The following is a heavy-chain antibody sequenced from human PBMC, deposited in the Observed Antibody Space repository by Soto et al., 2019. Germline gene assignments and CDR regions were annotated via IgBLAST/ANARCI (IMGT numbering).Heavy chain of an antibody. D-gene: IGHD6-13*01. Sequence: QVQLVQSGAEVKKPGSSVKVSCKASGGTFSSYAISWVRQAPGQGLEWMGGIIPIFGTANYAQKFQGRVTIPAEESRSTAYMELSSLRSEDTAVYYCASRGWYSSSWYYFAYWGQGTLVTVSS. J-gene: IGHJ4*02. V-gene: IGHV1-69*01. CDR1: GGTFSSYA. CDR2: IIPIFGTA. CDR3: ASRGWYSSSWYYFAY.